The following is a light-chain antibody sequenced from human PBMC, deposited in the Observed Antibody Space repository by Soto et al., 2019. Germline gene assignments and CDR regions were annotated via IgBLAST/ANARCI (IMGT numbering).Light chain of an antibody. CDR1: QSIKTY. Sequence: EIVLTQSPGALSLFPGERVSLSCRASQSIKTYLAWYQQKPGQAPRLLIYGASIRIPGIPDRFSGSGSGTDFTLTISRLEPEDFAMYYCQQYDSSPRTFGQGTKVEI. CDR3: QQYDSSPRT. J-gene: IGKJ1*01. V-gene: IGKV3-20*01. CDR2: GAS.